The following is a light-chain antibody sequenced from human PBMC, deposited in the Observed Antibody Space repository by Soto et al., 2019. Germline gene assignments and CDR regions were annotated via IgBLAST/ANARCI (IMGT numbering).Light chain of an antibody. CDR1: SSDVGGYNY. J-gene: IGLJ1*01. CDR3: SSYTSSSTLFYV. Sequence: QSALTQPASVSGSPGQSITISCTGTSSDVGGYNYVSWYQQHPGKAPKLMIYEVSNRPSGVSNRFSGSKSGSTASLTISGLQAEDEADYYCSSYTSSSTLFYVFGPGTKLTVL. V-gene: IGLV2-14*01. CDR2: EVS.